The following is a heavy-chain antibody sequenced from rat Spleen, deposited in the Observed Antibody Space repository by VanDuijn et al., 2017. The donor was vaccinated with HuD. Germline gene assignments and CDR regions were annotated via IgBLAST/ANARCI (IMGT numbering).Heavy chain of an antibody. D-gene: IGHD1-10*01. V-gene: IGHV5-25*01. Sequence: EVQLVESDGGLVQPGRSLKLSCAASGFIFSDYYMAWVRQAPTEGLEWVASISTGGGNTYYRDSVKGRFTISRDIAKSTLYLQMDSLRSEDTATYYCARLFNFYFDYWGQGVMVTVSS. J-gene: IGHJ2*01. CDR1: GFIFSDYY. CDR3: ARLFNFYFDY. CDR2: ISTGGGNT.